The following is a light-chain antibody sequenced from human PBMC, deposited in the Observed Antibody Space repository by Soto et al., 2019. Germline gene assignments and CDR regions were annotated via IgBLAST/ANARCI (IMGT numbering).Light chain of an antibody. CDR1: SGDIGRYKF. CDR3: SSSTHTNTIVI. Sequence: QSVLTQPASVSGSPGQSVTISCTGTSGDIGRYKFVSWFQQHPGKAPKLLIFEGTNRPSGVSHLFSGSKSGNTASLTISGLQAEDEAMYFCSSSTHTNTIVIFGGGSK. V-gene: IGLV2-14*01. J-gene: IGLJ2*01. CDR2: EGT.